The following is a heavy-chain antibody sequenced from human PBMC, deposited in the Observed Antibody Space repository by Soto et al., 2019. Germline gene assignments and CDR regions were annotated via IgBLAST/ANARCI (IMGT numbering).Heavy chain of an antibody. CDR1: GFIFANYA. CDR2: IGGRGNSA. J-gene: IGHJ3*01. V-gene: IGHV3-23*01. CDR3: VREGRGSFDF. D-gene: IGHD5-12*01. Sequence: QSWGSLRLSCAASGFIFANYAISCVRQSPVKGLEWVSVIGGRGNSAYYADSVQGRFTISRDNSKNTLSLQMSSLTADDTAIYYCVREGRGSFDFWGRGTMVTVSS.